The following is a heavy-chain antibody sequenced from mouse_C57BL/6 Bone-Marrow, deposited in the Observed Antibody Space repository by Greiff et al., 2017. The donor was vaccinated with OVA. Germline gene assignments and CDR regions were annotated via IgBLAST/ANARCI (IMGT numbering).Heavy chain of an antibody. CDR3: ARGPIYYGIHFAY. CDR2: IYPRSGNT. J-gene: IGHJ3*01. D-gene: IGHD2-1*01. CDR1: GYTFTSYG. V-gene: IGHV1-81*01. Sequence: VKLMESGAELARPGASVKLSCKASGYTFTSYGISWVKQRTGQGLEWIGEIYPRSGNTYYNEKFKGKATLTADKSSSTAYMELRSLTSEDSAVYFCARGPIYYGIHFAYWGQGTLVTVSA.